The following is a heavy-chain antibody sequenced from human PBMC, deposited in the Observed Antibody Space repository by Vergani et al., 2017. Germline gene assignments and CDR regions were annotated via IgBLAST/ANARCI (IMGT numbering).Heavy chain of an antibody. CDR1: GFTFSSYS. CDR3: TTEGGMDV. J-gene: IGHJ6*02. CDR2: IKSDGSIT. V-gene: IGHV3-21*03. Sequence: EVQLVESGGGLVKRGGSLRLSCAASGFTFSSYSMNWVRQAPGKGLEWVSRIKSDGSITAYADSVKGRFTISRDNAQNTLYLQMNSLKTEDTAVYYCTTEGGMDVWGQGTTVTVSS.